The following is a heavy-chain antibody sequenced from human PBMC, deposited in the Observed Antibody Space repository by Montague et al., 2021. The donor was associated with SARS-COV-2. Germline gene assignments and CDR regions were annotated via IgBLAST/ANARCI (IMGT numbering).Heavy chain of an antibody. Sequence: SETLSLTCAVHGGSFSTYSRNWIRQPPGKGLEWIGEIHHGGSTNYNPSLKSRVTISADTSKNQFSLKLTSVAAAATAVYYCARLGDGVVPSPILGVGPYYSYYYMDVWGKGTTVTVSS. J-gene: IGHJ6*03. CDR2: IHHGGST. CDR1: GGSFSTYS. CDR3: ARLGDGVVPSPILGVGPYYSYYYMDV. D-gene: IGHD3-10*01. V-gene: IGHV4-34*01.